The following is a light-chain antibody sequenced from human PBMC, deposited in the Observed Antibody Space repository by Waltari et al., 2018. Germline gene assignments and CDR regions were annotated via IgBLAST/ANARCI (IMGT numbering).Light chain of an antibody. CDR2: GKN. J-gene: IGLJ3*02. CDR1: SLRRYY. V-gene: IGLV3-19*01. CDR3: NSRDSSGNRWV. Sequence: SSELTQDPAVSVAFGQTVRITCQGDSLRRYYASGSHQNPGQAPVLVIYGKNNWPSGIPDRFSGSSSGNTASLTIAGAQAEDEADYFCNSRDSSGNRWVFGGGTKLTVL.